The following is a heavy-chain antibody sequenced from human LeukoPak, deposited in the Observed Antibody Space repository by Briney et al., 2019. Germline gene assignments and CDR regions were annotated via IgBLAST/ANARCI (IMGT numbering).Heavy chain of an antibody. Sequence: GGSLRLSCAASGFTFSSYSMNWVRQAPGKGLEWVSYISSSSSTIYYADSVKGRFTISRDNAKNSLYLQMNSLRAEDTAVYYCARTYYDYVWGSYFFWGQGTLVTVSS. J-gene: IGHJ4*02. D-gene: IGHD3-16*01. CDR2: ISSSSSTI. CDR3: ARTYYDYVWGSYFF. V-gene: IGHV3-48*04. CDR1: GFTFSSYS.